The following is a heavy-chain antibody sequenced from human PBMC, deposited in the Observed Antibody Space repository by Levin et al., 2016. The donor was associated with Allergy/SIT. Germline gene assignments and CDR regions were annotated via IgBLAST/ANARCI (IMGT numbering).Heavy chain of an antibody. D-gene: IGHD3-9*01. J-gene: IGHJ6*03. Sequence: VRQAPGKGLEWVSSISSSSSYIYYADSVKGRFTISRDNAKNSLYLRMNSLRAEDTAVYYCASSSLVISYYYYYMDVWGKGTTVTVSS. V-gene: IGHV3-21*01. CDR2: ISSSSSYI. CDR3: ASSSLVISYYYYYMDV.